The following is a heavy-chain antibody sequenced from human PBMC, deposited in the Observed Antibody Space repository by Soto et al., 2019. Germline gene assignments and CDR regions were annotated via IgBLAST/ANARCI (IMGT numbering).Heavy chain of an antibody. CDR3: ARGLKPTPGPPPPFDF. CDR2: IYYSGST. J-gene: IGHJ4*02. CDR1: GGSISSGDYY. Sequence: SETLSLTCTVSGGSISSGDYYWSWIRQPPGKGLEWIGYIYYSGSTYYNPSLKSRVTISVDTSKNQFSLKLSSVTAADTAVYYCARGLKPTPGPPPPFDFWGQGTLVTVSS. V-gene: IGHV4-30-4*01.